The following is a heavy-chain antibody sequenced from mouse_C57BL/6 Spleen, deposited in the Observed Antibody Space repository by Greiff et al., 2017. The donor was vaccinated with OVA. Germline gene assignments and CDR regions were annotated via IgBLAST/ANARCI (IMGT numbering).Heavy chain of an antibody. CDR2: FYPGSGSI. CDR3: ARHEEESKRLDY. CDR1: GYTFTEYT. D-gene: IGHD2-5*01. Sequence: VKLMESGAELVKPGASVKLSCKASGYTFTEYTIHWVKQRSGQGLEWIGWFYPGSGSIKYNEKFKDKATLTADKSSSTVYMELSRLTSEDSAVYFCARHEEESKRLDYWGQGTTLTVSS. J-gene: IGHJ2*01. V-gene: IGHV1-62-2*01.